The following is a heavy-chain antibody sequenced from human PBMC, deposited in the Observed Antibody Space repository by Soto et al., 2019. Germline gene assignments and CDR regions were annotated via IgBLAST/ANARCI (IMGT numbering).Heavy chain of an antibody. J-gene: IGHJ4*02. Sequence: ASVKVSCKASGYTFTGYYMHWVRQAPGQGLAWMGWINPNSVGTNYAQKFQGRVTMTRDTSISTAYMELSRLRSDDTAVYYCARGSAVRTMTASMGYWGQGTLVTVSS. V-gene: IGHV1-2*02. CDR2: INPNSVGT. D-gene: IGHD4-17*01. CDR1: GYTFTGYY. CDR3: ARGSAVRTMTASMGY.